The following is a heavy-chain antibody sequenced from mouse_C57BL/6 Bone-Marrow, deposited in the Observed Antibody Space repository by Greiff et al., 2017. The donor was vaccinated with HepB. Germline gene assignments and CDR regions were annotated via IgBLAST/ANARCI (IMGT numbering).Heavy chain of an antibody. V-gene: IGHV3-5*01. Sequence: EVQLQQSGPGLVKPSQTVFLTCTVTGISITTGNYRWSWIRQFPGNKLEWIGYMYYSGTITYNPSLTSRTTITRDTPKNQFFLEMNSLTAEDTATYYCARAGDGYAYFDYWGQGTTLTVSS. CDR3: ARAGDGYAYFDY. CDR1: GISITTGNYR. D-gene: IGHD2-2*01. CDR2: MYYSGTI. J-gene: IGHJ2*01.